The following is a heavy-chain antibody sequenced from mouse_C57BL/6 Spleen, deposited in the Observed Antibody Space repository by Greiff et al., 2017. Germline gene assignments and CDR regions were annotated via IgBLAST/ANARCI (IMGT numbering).Heavy chain of an antibody. CDR2: IYPGDGDT. Sequence: QVQLKQSGAELVKPGASVKISCKASGYAFSSYWMNWVKQRPGKGLEWIGQIYPGDGDTNYNGKFKGKATLTADKSSSTAYMQLSSLTSEDSAVYFFARNYGSSPYYCAMDYWGQGTSVTVSS. CDR1: GYAFSSYW. J-gene: IGHJ4*01. V-gene: IGHV1-80*01. CDR3: ARNYGSSPYYCAMDY. D-gene: IGHD1-1*01.